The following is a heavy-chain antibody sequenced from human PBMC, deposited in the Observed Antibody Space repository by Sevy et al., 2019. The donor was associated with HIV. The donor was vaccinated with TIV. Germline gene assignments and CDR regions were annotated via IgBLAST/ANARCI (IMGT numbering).Heavy chain of an antibody. Sequence: ASVKVSCKASGYTFTGYYMHLVRQAPGQGLEWMGRVYPNSGGTNYAQKFQGRVTMTRDTSISTAYMELSRLRSDNTAVYYCARDGGGGTTNSGMDVWGQGTTVTVSS. D-gene: IGHD1-7*01. J-gene: IGHJ6*02. CDR1: GYTFTGYY. V-gene: IGHV1-2*06. CDR3: ARDGGGGTTNSGMDV. CDR2: VYPNSGGT.